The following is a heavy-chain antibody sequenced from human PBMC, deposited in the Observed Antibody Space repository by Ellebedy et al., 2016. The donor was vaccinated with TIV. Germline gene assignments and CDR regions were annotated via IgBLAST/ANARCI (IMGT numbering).Heavy chain of an antibody. Sequence: SETLSLXXTVSGGSISGRSYYWGWIRQPPGKGLEWIATIYNSGTTNYNPSLKSRVTISVDTSKNQFSLKLSSVTAADTAVYYCARGVPWERGIIDSWGQGTLVTVSS. D-gene: IGHD1-26*01. CDR1: GGSISGRSYY. J-gene: IGHJ4*02. CDR3: ARGVPWERGIIDS. CDR2: IYNSGTT. V-gene: IGHV4-39*07.